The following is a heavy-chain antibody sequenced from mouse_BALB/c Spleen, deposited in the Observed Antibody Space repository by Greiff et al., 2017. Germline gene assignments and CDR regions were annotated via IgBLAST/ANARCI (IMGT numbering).Heavy chain of an antibody. CDR1: GYTFTDYA. CDR3: ARRGYSGFAY. Sequence: VQLQESGAELVRPGVSVKISCKGSGYTFTDYAMHWVKQSHAKSLEWIGVISTYYGDASYNQKFKGKATMTVDKSSSTAYMELARLTSEDSAIYYCARRGYSGFAYWGQGTLVTVSA. D-gene: IGHD2-14*01. J-gene: IGHJ3*01. CDR2: ISTYYGDA. V-gene: IGHV1S137*01.